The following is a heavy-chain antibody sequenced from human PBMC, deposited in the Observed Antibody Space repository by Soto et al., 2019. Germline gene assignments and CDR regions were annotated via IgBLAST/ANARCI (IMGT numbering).Heavy chain of an antibody. CDR2: INHSGST. J-gene: IGHJ4*02. D-gene: IGHD6-13*01. CDR1: GGSFSGYY. CDR3: ARSRIAAAGQGRFSDY. V-gene: IGHV4-34*01. Sequence: SDTLSLTCAVYGGSFSGYYWTWIRQPPGTGLEWIGEINHSGSTNYNPSLKSRVTISVDTSKNQFSLKLSSVTAADTAVYYCARSRIAAAGQGRFSDYWGQGTLVTVS.